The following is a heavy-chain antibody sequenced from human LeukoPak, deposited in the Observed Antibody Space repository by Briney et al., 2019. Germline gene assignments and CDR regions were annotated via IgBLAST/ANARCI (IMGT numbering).Heavy chain of an antibody. CDR2: ISSSGSTI. J-gene: IGHJ3*02. CDR3: ARDRVPGYNDSSGYRRVNAFDI. D-gene: IGHD3-22*01. Sequence: GGSLRLSCAASGFTFSDYYMSWIRQAPGKGLEWVSYISSSGSTIYYADSVKGRFTISRDNAKNSLYLQMNSLRAEDTAVYYCARDRVPGYNDSSGYRRVNAFDIWGQGTMVTVSS. CDR1: GFTFSDYY. V-gene: IGHV3-11*01.